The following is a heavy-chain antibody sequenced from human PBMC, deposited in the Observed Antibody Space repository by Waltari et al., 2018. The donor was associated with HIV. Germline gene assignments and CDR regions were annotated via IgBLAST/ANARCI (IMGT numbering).Heavy chain of an antibody. V-gene: IGHV3-11*01. CDR1: GFTFRDYS. D-gene: IGHD3-22*01. J-gene: IGHJ4*02. CDR3: ARDRWYYFDTSDYFYDY. Sequence: QVQLVESGGGLVKPGGSLRLSCAVSGFTFRDYSMTWIRQAPGRGLEWISYISNSGDIIYYADSVKGRFTISRDNAKNSLYLQMNSLRAEDTAVYYCARDRWYYFDTSDYFYDYWGQGTLVTVSS. CDR2: ISNSGDII.